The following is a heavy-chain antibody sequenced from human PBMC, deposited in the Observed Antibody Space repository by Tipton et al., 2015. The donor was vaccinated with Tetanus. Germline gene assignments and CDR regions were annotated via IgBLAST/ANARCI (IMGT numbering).Heavy chain of an antibody. CDR3: ARDPAVLRFLEWLPDWYFAL. J-gene: IGHJ2*01. CDR2: IYHRGST. CDR1: GASFSSGGYY. V-gene: IGHV4-31*02. D-gene: IGHD3-3*01. Sequence: LRLSCTVSGASFSSGGYYWTWIRQHPGKGLEWIGNIYHRGSTYYNPSLKSRVTISVDTSKNQFSLKLSSVTAADTAVYFCARDPAVLRFLEWLPDWYFALWGRGTLVTVSS.